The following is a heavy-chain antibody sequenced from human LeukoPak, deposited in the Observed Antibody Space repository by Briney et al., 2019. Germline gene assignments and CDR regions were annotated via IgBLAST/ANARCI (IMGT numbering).Heavy chain of an antibody. V-gene: IGHV3-21*01. CDR2: ISSSSRYI. CDR3: ARDGELGTSFDC. CDR1: GFTFRSYS. J-gene: IGHJ4*02. D-gene: IGHD1-7*01. Sequence: GGSLRLSCAASGFTFRSYSMKWVRQAPGKGLEWVSSISSSSRYIYYADSVKGRFTISRDNAKNSMYLQMNSLRAEDTAVYYCARDGELGTSFDCWGQGMLVTVSS.